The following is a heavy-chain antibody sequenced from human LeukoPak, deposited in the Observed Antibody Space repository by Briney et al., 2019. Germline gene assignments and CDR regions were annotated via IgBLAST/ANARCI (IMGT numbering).Heavy chain of an antibody. CDR1: GFNFGIYG. J-gene: IGHJ4*02. Sequence: GGSLRLSCTASGFNFGIYGMHWVRQAPGKGLEWVAVMWDDGTNEYYVESVKGRFTISRDNGKRTLYLQMNSLRAEDTAVYYCARLIYGDYYFDYWGQGTLVTVSS. V-gene: IGHV3-33*01. CDR2: MWDDGTNE. CDR3: ARLIYGDYYFDY. D-gene: IGHD4-17*01.